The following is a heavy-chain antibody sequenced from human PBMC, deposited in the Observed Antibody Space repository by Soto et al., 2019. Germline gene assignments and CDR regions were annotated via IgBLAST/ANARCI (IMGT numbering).Heavy chain of an antibody. CDR2: ISAYNGNT. J-gene: IGHJ6*02. CDR3: ARDSITMIVLKLYYYYGMDV. Sequence: ASVKVSCKASGYTFTRYGISWVRQAPGQGLEWMGWISAYNGNTNYAQKLQGRVTMTTDTSTSTAYMELRSLRSDDTAVYYCARDSITMIVLKLYYYYGMDVWGQGTTVTVSS. V-gene: IGHV1-18*01. CDR1: GYTFTRYG. D-gene: IGHD3-22*01.